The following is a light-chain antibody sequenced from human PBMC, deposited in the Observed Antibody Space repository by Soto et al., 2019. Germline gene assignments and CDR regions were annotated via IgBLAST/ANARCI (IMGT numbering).Light chain of an antibody. CDR1: QSVSSN. Sequence: EIVMTQSPATLSVSPGERATLSCRASQSVSSNLAWYQQKPGQAPRLLIYAASSLQSGVPSRFSGSGSGTDFTLTISSLQPEDFATYYCQQSYSTPYTFGQGTKLEIK. J-gene: IGKJ2*01. CDR2: AAS. V-gene: IGKV3-15*01. CDR3: QQSYSTPYT.